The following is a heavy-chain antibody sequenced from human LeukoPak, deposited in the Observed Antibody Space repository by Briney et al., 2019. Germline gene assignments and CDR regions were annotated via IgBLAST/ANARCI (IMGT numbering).Heavy chain of an antibody. CDR2: IIPIFGTA. V-gene: IGHV1-69*01. J-gene: IGHJ5*02. CDR1: GGTFSSYA. CDR3: ARDPNIAAGHNWFDP. Sequence: GSSVKVSCKASGGTFSSYAISWVRQAPGQGLEWMGGIIPIFGTANYAQKFQGRVTITADESTSTAYMELSSLRSEDTAVYYCARDPNIAAGHNWFDPWGQGTLVTVSS. D-gene: IGHD6-13*01.